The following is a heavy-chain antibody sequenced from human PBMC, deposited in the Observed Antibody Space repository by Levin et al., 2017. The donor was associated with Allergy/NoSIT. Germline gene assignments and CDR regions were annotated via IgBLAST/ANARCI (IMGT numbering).Heavy chain of an antibody. V-gene: IGHV3-7*01. J-gene: IGHJ3*02. CDR3: ARDPYDTGSVAVFGAFDI. D-gene: IGHD6-19*01. CDR2: IRQDGSET. Sequence: GGSLRLSCAASGFTFRRSCMTWVRQAPGKALEWVANIRQDGSETNYAESLKGRFTISRDNAKNFLFLEMKNLRAEDTALYFCARDPYDTGSVAVFGAFDIWGQGTMVTVSS. CDR1: GFTFRRSC.